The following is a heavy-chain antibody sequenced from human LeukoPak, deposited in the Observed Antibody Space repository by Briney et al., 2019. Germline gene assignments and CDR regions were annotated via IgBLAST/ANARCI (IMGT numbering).Heavy chain of an antibody. J-gene: IGHJ5*02. Sequence: GGSLRLSCAASGFSFSTSGMHWIRQAPGKGLEWVAFIQSDGGNEYYADSVKGRFTISRDNSKNTLYLQMNSLRAEDTAVYYCAKDIVVVPAAISGPNWFDPWGQGTLVTVSS. CDR2: IQSDGGNE. CDR3: AKDIVVVPAAISGPNWFDP. V-gene: IGHV3-30*02. D-gene: IGHD2-2*02. CDR1: GFSFSTSG.